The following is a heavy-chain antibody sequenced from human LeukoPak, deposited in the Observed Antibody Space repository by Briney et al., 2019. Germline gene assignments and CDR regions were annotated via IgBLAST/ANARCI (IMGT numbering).Heavy chain of an antibody. CDR2: IYTSGST. D-gene: IGHD6-19*01. CDR3: AREGAVAGNFDY. CDR1: GGSFSGYY. V-gene: IGHV4-4*07. J-gene: IGHJ4*02. Sequence: SETLSLTCAVYGGSFSGYYWSWIRQPAGKGLEWIGRIYTSGSTNYNPSLKSRVTMSVDTSKNQFSLKLSSVTAADTAVYYCAREGAVAGNFDYWGQGTLVTVSS.